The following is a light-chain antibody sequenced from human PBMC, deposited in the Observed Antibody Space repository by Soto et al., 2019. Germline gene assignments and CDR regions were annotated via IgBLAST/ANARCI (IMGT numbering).Light chain of an antibody. CDR3: QQYQNWPPMYS. J-gene: IGKJ2*01. V-gene: IGKV3-15*01. Sequence: EIVMTQSPATLSVSPGERVTLSCRASQGISSNLALYQHIPGQAPRLLIYAASTRATGIPARFSGSGSGTDLPLTISSLQSEDFAVYYCQQYQNWPPMYSFGQGTKLEI. CDR1: QGISSN. CDR2: AAS.